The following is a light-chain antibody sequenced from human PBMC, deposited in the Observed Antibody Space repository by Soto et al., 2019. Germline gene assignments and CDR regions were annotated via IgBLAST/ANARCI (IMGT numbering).Light chain of an antibody. CDR1: QSLNGW. V-gene: IGKV1-5*03. J-gene: IGKJ1*01. Sequence: DIQMTQSPSTLSASVGDRVTITCRASQSLNGWLAWFQQKPGKAPKVLIYKVSNLESGVPLRFSGSGSGTECTLTISSLQPDDFATDDCQQYNSNWWTFGQGTKVEIK. CDR2: KVS. CDR3: QQYNSNWWT.